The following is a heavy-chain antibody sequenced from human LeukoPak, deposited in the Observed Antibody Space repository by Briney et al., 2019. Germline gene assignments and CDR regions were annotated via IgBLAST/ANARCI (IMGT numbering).Heavy chain of an antibody. CDR2: IYYGGST. D-gene: IGHD3-3*01. CDR1: GGSMNTYH. Sequence: MPSATLSLTCNVSGGSMNTYHWSWSPEAPGEGLEWVGYIYYGGSTNYNPSLKSRVTISVDTSENQFPLKLTSVTAADTALYYCARGWSGVPFWFDPWGQGTLVTVS. J-gene: IGHJ5*02. V-gene: IGHV4-59*01. CDR3: ARGWSGVPFWFDP.